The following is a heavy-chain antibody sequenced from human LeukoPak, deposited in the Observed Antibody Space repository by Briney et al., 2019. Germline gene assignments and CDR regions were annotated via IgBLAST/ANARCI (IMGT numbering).Heavy chain of an antibody. V-gene: IGHV1-2*02. D-gene: IGHD2/OR15-2a*01. CDR1: GYTFTGYY. CDR2: INPNSGGT. CDR3: ARGRGGRNFPYDY. Sequence: GASVKVSCKASGYTFTGYYMHWVRQAPGQGLEGMGWINPNSGGTNYAQKFQGRVTMTRDTSISTAYMELSRLRSDDTAVYYWARGRGGRNFPYDYWGQGTLVTVSS. J-gene: IGHJ4*02.